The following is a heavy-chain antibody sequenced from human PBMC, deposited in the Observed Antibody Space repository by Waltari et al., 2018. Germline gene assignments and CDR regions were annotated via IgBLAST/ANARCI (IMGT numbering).Heavy chain of an antibody. CDR2: INEDASRK. CDR1: GFTFSRSW. V-gene: IGHV3-7*01. D-gene: IGHD4-17*01. CDR3: AHDYGDSGRTY. Sequence: EVQLVESGGGLVQPGGSLRLSCAAAGFTFSRSWMSWVRQAPGKGLEWVANINEDASRKYYVDSVKGRFTISRDNAKNSLYLQMNSLRVEETAVYFCAHDYGDSGRTYWGQGTLVTVSS. J-gene: IGHJ4*02.